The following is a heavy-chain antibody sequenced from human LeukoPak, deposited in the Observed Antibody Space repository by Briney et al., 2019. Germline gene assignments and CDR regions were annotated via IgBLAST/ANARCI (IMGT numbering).Heavy chain of an antibody. V-gene: IGHV3-15*01. D-gene: IGHD2-21*02. Sequence: GGSLRLSCAASGFTFSNAWMSRVRQAPGKGLEWVGRIKSKTDGGTTDYAAPVKGRFTISRDDSKNTLYLQMNSLKSEDTAVYYCTATYCGGDCYSAYYYYYMDVWGKGTTVTVSS. CDR2: IKSKTDGGTT. J-gene: IGHJ6*03. CDR3: TATYCGGDCYSAYYYYYMDV. CDR1: GFTFSNAW.